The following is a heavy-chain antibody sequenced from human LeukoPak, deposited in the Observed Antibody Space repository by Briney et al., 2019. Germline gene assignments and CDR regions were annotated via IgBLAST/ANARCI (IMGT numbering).Heavy chain of an antibody. Sequence: SQTLSLTCAVSGGSISSGGYSWSWIRQPPGKGLEWIGYIYHSGSTYYNPSRKSRVTISVDRSKNQFSLKLSSVTAADTAVYYCDRGSYGDYGGKQFEYWGQGPLVTVSS. CDR1: GGSISSGGYS. D-gene: IGHD4-17*01. J-gene: IGHJ4*02. V-gene: IGHV4-30-2*01. CDR2: IYHSGST. CDR3: DRGSYGDYGGKQFEY.